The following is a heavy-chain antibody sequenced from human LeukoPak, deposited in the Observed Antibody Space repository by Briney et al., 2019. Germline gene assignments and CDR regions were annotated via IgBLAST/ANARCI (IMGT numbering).Heavy chain of an antibody. J-gene: IGHJ2*01. D-gene: IGHD3-22*01. V-gene: IGHV3-7*01. Sequence: GGSLRLSCAASGFTFSSYWMNWARQAPGKGLEWVASINHNGNVNYYVDSVKGRFTISRDNAKNSLYLQMNSLRAEDTAVYYCARDQPGDSSGYFSFWYFDLWGRGTLVTVSS. CDR1: GFTFSSYW. CDR3: ARDQPGDSSGYFSFWYFDL. CDR2: INHNGNVN.